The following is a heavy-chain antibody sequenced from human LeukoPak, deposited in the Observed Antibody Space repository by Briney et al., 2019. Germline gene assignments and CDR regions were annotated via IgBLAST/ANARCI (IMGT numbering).Heavy chain of an antibody. D-gene: IGHD1-26*01. J-gene: IGHJ6*03. Sequence: PSETLSLTCTVSGGSISGYYWSWIRQPPGKGLEWIGYIYYSGSTSYNPSLKSRVTISVDTSKSQFSLKLNSVTAADTAVYYCARDPPPSRTKVGAALLDYMDVWGKGTTVTVSS. CDR2: IYYSGST. CDR1: GGSISGYY. CDR3: ARDPPPSRTKVGAALLDYMDV. V-gene: IGHV4-59*12.